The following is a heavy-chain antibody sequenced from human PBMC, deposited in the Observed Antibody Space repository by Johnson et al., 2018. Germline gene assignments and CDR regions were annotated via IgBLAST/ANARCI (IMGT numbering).Heavy chain of an antibody. V-gene: IGHV3-11*01. J-gene: IGHJ3*02. D-gene: IGHD6-19*01. Sequence: QVQLVESGGGLVKPGGSLRLSCAASGFSFSDFYMSWIRQAPGKGLEWVSYISGSSGFIAYAGSVKGRFTISRDNAKNSLYLQMDSLSAEDTAMYYCARDLAEIVHAFDIWGQGIMVTVSS. CDR2: ISGSSGFI. CDR1: GFSFSDFY. CDR3: ARDLAEIVHAFDI.